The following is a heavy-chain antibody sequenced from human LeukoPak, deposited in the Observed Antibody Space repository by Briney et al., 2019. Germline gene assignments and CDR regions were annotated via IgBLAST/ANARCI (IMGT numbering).Heavy chain of an antibody. D-gene: IGHD2-2*01. CDR3: ASSTSSTSEYDY. CDR1: GFTFSSYS. Sequence: GGSLRLSCAASGFTFSSYSRNWVRQAPGKGLEWVSSISSSSSYIYYADSVKGRFTISRDNAKNSLYLQMNSLRAEDTAVYYCASSTSSTSEYDYWGQGTLVTVSS. J-gene: IGHJ4*02. V-gene: IGHV3-21*01. CDR2: ISSSSSYI.